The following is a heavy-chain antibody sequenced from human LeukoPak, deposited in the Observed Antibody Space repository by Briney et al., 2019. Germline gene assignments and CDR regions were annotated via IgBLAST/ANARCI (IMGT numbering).Heavy chain of an antibody. CDR1: GGSMNGYY. J-gene: IGHJ4*02. CDR3: ARRSIARGKVDVIVFDY. D-gene: IGHD2-21*01. V-gene: IGHV4-59*08. CDR2: IYYSGGT. Sequence: SETLSLTCTVSGGSMNGYYWSWFRQPPGKGLEWIGYIYYSGGTNSNPSLKSRVTMSVDTSKNQFSLKVRSVTAADTSVYYCARRSIARGKVDVIVFDYWGQGALVTVSS.